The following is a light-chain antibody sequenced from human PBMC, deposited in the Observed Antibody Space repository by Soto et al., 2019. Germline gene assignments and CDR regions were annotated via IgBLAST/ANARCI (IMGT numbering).Light chain of an antibody. J-gene: IGKJ4*01. CDR3: QQYSSLPRT. CDR1: QSVLDSSNKKNY. V-gene: IGKV4-1*01. CDR2: WAS. Sequence: DIVMTQSPDSLAVSLGERATINCKSSQSVLDSSNKKNYLGWYQQKPGQAPKLLIYWASTRESGVPDRFSGSGSGTDFTLTISSLQAEDVAVYYCQQYSSLPRTFGGGTKVEIK.